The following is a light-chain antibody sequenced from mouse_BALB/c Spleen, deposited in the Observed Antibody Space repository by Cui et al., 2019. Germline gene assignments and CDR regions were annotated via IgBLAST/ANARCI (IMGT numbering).Light chain of an antibody. V-gene: IGKV4-55*01. CDR2: DTS. CDR1: SSVSY. Sequence: QIVLTQSPAIMSPSPGEKVTMTCSASSSVSYMYWYQQKPGSSPRLLIYDTSNLASGVPVRFSGSGSGTSYSLTISRMEAEDAATYYCQQWSSYGTFGGGTKLEIK. J-gene: IGKJ1*01. CDR3: QQWSSYGT.